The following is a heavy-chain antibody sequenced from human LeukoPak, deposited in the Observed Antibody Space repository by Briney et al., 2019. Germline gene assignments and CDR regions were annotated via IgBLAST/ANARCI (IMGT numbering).Heavy chain of an antibody. V-gene: IGHV3-23*01. CDR3: AKDLINSDTAMADYFDY. Sequence: GGSLRLSCAASGFTFSSYAMSWVLQAPGKGLKWVSAISGSGGSTYYADSVKGRFTISRDNSKNTLYLQMNSLRAEDTAVYYCAKDLINSDTAMADYFDYWGQGTLVTVSS. CDR1: GFTFSSYA. D-gene: IGHD5-18*01. CDR2: ISGSGGST. J-gene: IGHJ4*02.